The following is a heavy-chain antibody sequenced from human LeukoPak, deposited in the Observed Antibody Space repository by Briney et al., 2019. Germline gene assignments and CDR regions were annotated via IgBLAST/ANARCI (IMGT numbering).Heavy chain of an antibody. CDR2: IYYSGST. Sequence: PSETLSLTCTVSGGSISSYYWSWIRQPPGKGLEWIGYIYYSGSTNYNPSLKSRVTISVDTSKNQFSLKLSSVTAADTAVYYCARTSYGPAYYDWGFDDWGQGTLVTVSS. D-gene: IGHD3-10*01. CDR3: ARTSYGPAYYDWGFDD. V-gene: IGHV4-59*01. J-gene: IGHJ4*02. CDR1: GGSISSYY.